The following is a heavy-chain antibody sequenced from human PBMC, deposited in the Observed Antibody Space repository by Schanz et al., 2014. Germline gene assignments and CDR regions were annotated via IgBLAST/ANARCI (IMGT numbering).Heavy chain of an antibody. J-gene: IGHJ5*02. D-gene: IGHD3-10*01. V-gene: IGHV3-33*08. Sequence: VQLVESGGGLVQPGGSLRLSCAAPGFTLSSYGMHWVRQAPGKGLEWVAVIWYDGSNKYYADSVKGRFTISRDNSKNTLFLQMNSLRAEDTAVYYCARPALWFGDNCFDPWGQGTLVTVSS. CDR1: GFTLSSYG. CDR2: IWYDGSNK. CDR3: ARPALWFGDNCFDP.